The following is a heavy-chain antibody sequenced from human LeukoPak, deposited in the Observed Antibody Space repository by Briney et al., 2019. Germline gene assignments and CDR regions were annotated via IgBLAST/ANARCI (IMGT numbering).Heavy chain of an antibody. CDR3: AYSGSYPGAFDI. Sequence: ASVKVSCKASGFTFTSSAMQGVRQARGQRLEWIGWIVVGSGNTNYAQKFQERVTITRDMSTSTAYMELSSLRSEDTAVYYCAYSGSYPGAFDIWGQGTMVTVSS. CDR2: IVVGSGNT. V-gene: IGHV1-58*02. CDR1: GFTFTSSA. J-gene: IGHJ3*02. D-gene: IGHD1-26*01.